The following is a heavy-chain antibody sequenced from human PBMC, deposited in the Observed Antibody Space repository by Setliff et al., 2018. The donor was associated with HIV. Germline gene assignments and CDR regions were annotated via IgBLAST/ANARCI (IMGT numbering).Heavy chain of an antibody. CDR3: ARDPTGGAARFDY. Sequence: ASVKVSCKASGYTFSDYYLHWVRQAPGQGLEWMGGIIPSFATANYAQRFQRRLTITADESTNTAYMELSSLKSEDTAVYYCARDPTGGAARFDYWGQGTLVTVSS. V-gene: IGHV1-69*13. CDR1: GYTFSDYY. J-gene: IGHJ4*02. D-gene: IGHD6-6*01. CDR2: IIPSFATA.